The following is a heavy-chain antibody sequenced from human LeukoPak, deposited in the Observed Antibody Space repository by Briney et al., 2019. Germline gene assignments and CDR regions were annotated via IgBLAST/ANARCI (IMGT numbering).Heavy chain of an antibody. CDR2: ISAYNGNT. CDR1: GYTFTSYG. Sequence: GASVKVSCKASGYTFTSYGISWVRQAPGQGLEWMGWISAYNGNTNYAQKLQGRVTMTTDTSTSTAYMELRSLRSDDTAVYYCARGPYYYDSSGYYYHRFDYWGQGTPVTVSS. D-gene: IGHD3-22*01. V-gene: IGHV1-18*01. CDR3: ARGPYYYDSSGYYYHRFDY. J-gene: IGHJ4*02.